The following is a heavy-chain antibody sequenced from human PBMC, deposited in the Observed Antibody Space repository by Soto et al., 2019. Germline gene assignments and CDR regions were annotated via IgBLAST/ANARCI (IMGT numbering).Heavy chain of an antibody. V-gene: IGHV3-23*01. D-gene: IGHD2-21*01. CDR1: GFTFSSYA. CDR2: ISGSGGST. Sequence: PGGSLRLSCAASGFTFSSYAMSWVRQAPGKGLEWVSAISGSGGSTYYADSVKGRFTISRDNSKNTLYLQMNSLRAEDTAVYYCAKVRGGDSPMKTVYYFDYWGQGTLVTVSS. CDR3: AKVRGGDSPMKTVYYFDY. J-gene: IGHJ4*02.